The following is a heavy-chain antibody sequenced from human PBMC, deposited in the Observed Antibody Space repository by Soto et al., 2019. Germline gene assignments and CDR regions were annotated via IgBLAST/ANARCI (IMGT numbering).Heavy chain of an antibody. V-gene: IGHV3-11*01. CDR2: ISSSGSTI. Sequence: GGSLRLSCAASGFTFSDYYMSWIRQAPGKGLEWVSYISSSGSTIYYADSVKGRFTISRDNAKNSLYLQMNSLRAEDTAVYYCARVGQLVSPSLRYYYYYMDVWGKGTTVTVSS. J-gene: IGHJ6*03. D-gene: IGHD6-13*01. CDR3: ARVGQLVSPSLRYYYYYMDV. CDR1: GFTFSDYY.